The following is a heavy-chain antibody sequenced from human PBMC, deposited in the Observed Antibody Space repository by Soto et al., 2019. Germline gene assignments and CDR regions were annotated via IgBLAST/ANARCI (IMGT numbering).Heavy chain of an antibody. D-gene: IGHD2-8*01. CDR1: GYTFTTYD. V-gene: IGHV1-18*01. J-gene: IGHJ6*02. CDR2: ISTYNGNT. Sequence: ASVKVSCKASGYTFTTYDISWVRQAPGQGLEWMGRISTYNGNTNYPQSLQGRLTMTTDTSTTTAYMELRNLRSDDTAVYYCARDPYHVLMVNAPDLYGMEVWGQGTTVTVSS. CDR3: ARDPYHVLMVNAPDLYGMEV.